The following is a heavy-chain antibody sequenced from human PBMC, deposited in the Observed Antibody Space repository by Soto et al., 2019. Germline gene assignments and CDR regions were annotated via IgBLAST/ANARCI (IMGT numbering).Heavy chain of an antibody. V-gene: IGHV1-2*02. Sequence: QVQLVQSGAEVKKPGASVKVSCKASGYTFTGYYMHWVRQAPGQGLEWMGWINPNSGGTNYAQKFQGRVTMTRDTSISTAYMELSRLRSDDTAVYYCASGGDRGQQLVKRRYYYGMDVWGQGTTVTVSS. CDR3: ASGGDRGQQLVKRRYYYGMDV. D-gene: IGHD6-13*01. CDR1: GYTFTGYY. J-gene: IGHJ6*02. CDR2: INPNSGGT.